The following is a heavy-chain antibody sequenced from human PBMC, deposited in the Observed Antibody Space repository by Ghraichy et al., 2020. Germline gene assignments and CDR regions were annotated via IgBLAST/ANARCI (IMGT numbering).Heavy chain of an antibody. D-gene: IGHD2-2*01. CDR2: ISGSGGST. CDR3: AKGDIVVVRN. Sequence: GESLKISCAASGFTFSSYAMSWVRQAPGKGLEWVSAISGSGGSTYYADSVKGRFTISRDNSKNTLYLQMNSLRAEDTAVYYCAKGDIVVVRNWGQGTLVTVSS. V-gene: IGHV3-23*01. CDR1: GFTFSSYA. J-gene: IGHJ4*02.